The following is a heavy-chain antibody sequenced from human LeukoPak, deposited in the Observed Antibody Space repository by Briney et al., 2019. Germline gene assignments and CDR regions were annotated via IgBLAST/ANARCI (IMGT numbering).Heavy chain of an antibody. Sequence: GGSLRLSCAASGFTFSSYWMSWVRQAPGKGLEWVANIKEDGSEKYYVDSVKGRFTTSRDNAKNTLYLQMDSLRAEDTAVYYCARQRFCDYWGQGTLVTVSS. V-gene: IGHV3-7*01. CDR1: GFTFSSYW. CDR3: ARQRFCDY. D-gene: IGHD3-3*01. J-gene: IGHJ4*02. CDR2: IKEDGSEK.